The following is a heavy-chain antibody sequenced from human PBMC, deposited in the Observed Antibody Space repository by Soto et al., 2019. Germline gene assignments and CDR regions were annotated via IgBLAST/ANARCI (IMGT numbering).Heavy chain of an antibody. J-gene: IGHJ4*02. CDR2: ISSTTNYI. Sequence: GSLRLSCAVSGFTVSSNYMNWVRQAPGKGLEWVSSISSTTNYIYYGDSMKGRFTISRDNAKNSLYLEMNSLRAEDTAVYYCARESEDLTSNFDYWGQGTLVTVS. CDR1: GFTVSSNY. V-gene: IGHV3-21*06. CDR3: ARESEDLTSNFDY.